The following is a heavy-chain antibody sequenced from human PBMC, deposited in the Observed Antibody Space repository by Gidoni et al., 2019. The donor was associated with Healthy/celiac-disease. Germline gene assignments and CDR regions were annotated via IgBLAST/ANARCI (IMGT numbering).Heavy chain of an antibody. CDR3: ARDVGAVAGTRALDI. J-gene: IGHJ3*02. CDR1: GFTSSSYW. CDR2: IRQDGSEK. Sequence: EVQLVESGGGLFQPGGSLRLSCAASGFTSSSYWMGWVRQAPGKGLEWVGNIRQDGSEKYYVDSVKGRFTIARDNDKTSLYLQMNSLRAEDTAVYYCARDVGAVAGTRALDIWGQGTMVTVSS. V-gene: IGHV3-7*01. D-gene: IGHD6-19*01.